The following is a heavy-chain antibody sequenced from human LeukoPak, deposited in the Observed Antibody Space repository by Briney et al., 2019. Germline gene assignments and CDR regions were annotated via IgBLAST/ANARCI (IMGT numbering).Heavy chain of an antibody. V-gene: IGHV4-34*01. J-gene: IGHJ4*02. CDR2: INHSGSS. CDR3: ARAGLYGSGSSLDS. CDR1: GGSFRSYF. D-gene: IGHD3-10*01. Sequence: SETLSLTCAVYGGSFRSYFWSWVRQTPQKGLEWIGEINHSGSSNYNPSLKSRVTISVDTSKNQFSLRLSSVTAADTAVYYCARAGLYGSGSSLDSWGQGTLVTVSS.